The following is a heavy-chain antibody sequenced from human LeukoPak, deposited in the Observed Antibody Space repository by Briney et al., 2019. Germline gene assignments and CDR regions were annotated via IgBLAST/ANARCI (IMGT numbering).Heavy chain of an antibody. CDR3: AREQPPIYYYGSGSYYNY. J-gene: IGHJ4*02. CDR1: GGSISSGRYY. CDR2: IYTSGST. D-gene: IGHD3-10*01. V-gene: IGHV4-61*02. Sequence: PSETLSLTCTVSGGSISSGRYYWSWIRQPAGKGLEWIGRIYTSGSTNYNPSLKSRFTISVDTSKNQFSLKLSSVTAADTAVYYCAREQPPIYYYGSGSYYNYWGQGTLVTVSS.